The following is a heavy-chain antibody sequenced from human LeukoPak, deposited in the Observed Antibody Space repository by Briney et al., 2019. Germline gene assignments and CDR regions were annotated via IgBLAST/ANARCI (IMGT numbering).Heavy chain of an antibody. CDR3: AKGLSSGWYDLDH. D-gene: IGHD6-19*01. CDR2: ISATGSNT. V-gene: IGHV3-23*01. Sequence: GGSLRLSCAASGFTFGNYGIIWVQQAPGKGLQWVSFISATGSNTYYAGSVKGRFTISRDNPRSTVFLHMSSLRVDDTGVYYCAKGLSSGWYDLDHWGQGTLVSVSS. CDR1: GFTFGNYG. J-gene: IGHJ4*02.